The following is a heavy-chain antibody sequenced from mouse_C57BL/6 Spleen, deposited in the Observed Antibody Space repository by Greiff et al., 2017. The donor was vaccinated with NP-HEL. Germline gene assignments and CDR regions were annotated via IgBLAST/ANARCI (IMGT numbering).Heavy chain of an antibody. J-gene: IGHJ1*03. CDR3: ARSGGSHWYFDV. D-gene: IGHD1-1*01. CDR2: IYPGDGDT. Sequence: VQLQQSGPELVKPGASVKISCKASGYAFSSSWMNWVKQRPGKGLEWIGRIYPGDGDTNYNGKFKGKATLTADKSSSTAYMQRSSLTSEDSAVYCCARSGGSHWYFDVWGTGTTVTVSS. V-gene: IGHV1-82*01. CDR1: GYAFSSSW.